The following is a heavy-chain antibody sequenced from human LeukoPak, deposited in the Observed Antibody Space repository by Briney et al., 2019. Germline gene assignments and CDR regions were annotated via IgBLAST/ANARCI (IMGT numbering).Heavy chain of an antibody. J-gene: IGHJ4*02. CDR3: ARGHYDILTYLCYFDY. D-gene: IGHD3-9*01. CDR1: GYTFTSYD. Sequence: GASVKVSCKASGYTFTSYDINWVRQATGQGLEWMGWMNPNSGNTGYAQKFQGRVTMTRNTSVSTAYMELSSLRSEDTAVYYCARGHYDILTYLCYFDYWGQGTLVTVSS. V-gene: IGHV1-8*01. CDR2: MNPNSGNT.